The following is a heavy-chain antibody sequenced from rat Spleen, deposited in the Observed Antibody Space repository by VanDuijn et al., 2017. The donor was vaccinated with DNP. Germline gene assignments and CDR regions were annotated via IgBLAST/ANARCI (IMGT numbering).Heavy chain of an antibody. Sequence: EVQLVESGGGLVQPGRSLKLSCAASGFTFSAYYMAWVRQAPAKGLEWVAYIGSPAYAPYYTDSVKGRFTNSRDNAKSTLYLKMNSLRSEDMAIYYCARWNSGHFDYWGQGVMVTVSS. CDR2: IGSPAYAP. CDR3: ARWNSGHFDY. J-gene: IGHJ2*01. V-gene: IGHV5-22*01. CDR1: GFTFSAYY. D-gene: IGHD4-3*01.